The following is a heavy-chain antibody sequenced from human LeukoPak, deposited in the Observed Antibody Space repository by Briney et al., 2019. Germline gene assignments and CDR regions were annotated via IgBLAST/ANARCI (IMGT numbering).Heavy chain of an antibody. J-gene: IGHJ4*02. CDR1: GGSISSYY. Sequence: SETLSLTCTVSGGSISSYYWSWIRQPPGKGLEWIGYNAYSGNSNYKPSLKSRVTLSVDTSKNHFSLNLSSVTAADTAVYSCARVGSGSFDYWGQGTLVTVSS. CDR2: NAYSGNS. V-gene: IGHV4-59*01. D-gene: IGHD1-26*01. CDR3: ARVGSGSFDY.